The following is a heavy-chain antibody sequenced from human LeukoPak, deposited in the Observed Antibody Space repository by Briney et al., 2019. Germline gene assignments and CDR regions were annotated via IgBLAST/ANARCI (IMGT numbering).Heavy chain of an antibody. CDR1: GFTFSSYA. V-gene: IGHV3-23*01. CDR2: ISGSGGST. D-gene: IGHD3-3*01. CDR3: AKAGRKRITIFGVVSGPFDY. J-gene: IGHJ4*02. Sequence: PGGSLRLSCAASGFTFSSYAMSWVRQAPGKGLEWVSAISGSGGSTYYADSVKGRFTISRDNSKNTLYLQMNSLRAEDTAVYYCAKAGRKRITIFGVVSGPFDYWSQGTLVTVSS.